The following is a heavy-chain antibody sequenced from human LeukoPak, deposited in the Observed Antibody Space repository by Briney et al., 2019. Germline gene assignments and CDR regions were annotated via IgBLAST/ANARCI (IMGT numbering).Heavy chain of an antibody. D-gene: IGHD5/OR15-5a*01. CDR3: SRDSGVPSIDY. J-gene: IGHJ4*02. Sequence: GGSLRLSCTASGFTFGDYTMTWVRQAPGKGLEWVGFIRARAYGGTTDYAASVKGRFFISRDDSKSIAFLQMNSLKTEDTAVYYCSRDSGVPSIDYWGQGTLVTVSS. CDR1: GFTFGDYT. CDR2: IRARAYGGTT. V-gene: IGHV3-49*04.